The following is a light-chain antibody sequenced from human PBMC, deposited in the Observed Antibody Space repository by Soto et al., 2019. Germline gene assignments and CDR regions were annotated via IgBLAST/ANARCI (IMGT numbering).Light chain of an antibody. J-gene: IGKJ4*01. CDR3: QQYGSSPTT. CDR1: QSVSSNY. V-gene: IGKV3-20*01. Sequence: EIVLTQSPGTLSLSPGERATLSCRASQSVSSNYLAWYHQRPGQAPRLLIYGVSSRATGIPDRFSGSGSGTDFTLTISRLEPEDFAVYFCQQYGSSPTTFGGGTKVELK. CDR2: GVS.